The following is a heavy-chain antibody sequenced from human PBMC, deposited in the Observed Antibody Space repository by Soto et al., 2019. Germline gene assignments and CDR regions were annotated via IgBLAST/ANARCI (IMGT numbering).Heavy chain of an antibody. CDR1: GYTFTSYG. J-gene: IGHJ5*02. CDR3: VRRHVSATGIDWFDP. D-gene: IGHD6-13*01. CDR2: INAANGDT. Sequence: ASVKVSCKASGYTFTSYGIHWVRQAAGQRREWMGWINAANGDTKYSPKFQGRVTITRDTSASTAYMELSSLRSEDTAVYYCVRRHVSATGIDWFDPLGQGTLVIVSS. V-gene: IGHV1-3*01.